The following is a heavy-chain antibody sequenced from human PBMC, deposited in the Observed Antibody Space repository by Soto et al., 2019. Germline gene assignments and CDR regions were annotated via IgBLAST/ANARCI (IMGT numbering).Heavy chain of an antibody. V-gene: IGHV3-30-3*01. CDR1: GFTFSSYA. CDR3: ARMTTVTGDYYYYGMDV. J-gene: IGHJ6*02. D-gene: IGHD4-4*01. Sequence: QVQLVESGGGVVQPGRSLRLSCAASGFTFSSYAMHWVRQAPGKGLEWVAVISYDGSNKYYADSVKGRFTISRDNSKNTLYLQMNSLGAEDTAVYYCARMTTVTGDYYYYGMDVWGQGTTVTVSS. CDR2: ISYDGSNK.